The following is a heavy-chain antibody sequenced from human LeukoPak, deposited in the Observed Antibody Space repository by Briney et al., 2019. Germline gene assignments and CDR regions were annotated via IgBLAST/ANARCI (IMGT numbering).Heavy chain of an antibody. CDR3: ARDLYYFDSSGYYASDL. Sequence: GGSLRLSCAASGFTFSDYWMSWVRQAPGKGLEWVGNIKQDGSEKHYVDSLRGRFTISRDNAKNSLDLQMNSLRAEDTAVYFCARDLYYFDSSGYYASDLWGQGTLVTVSS. V-gene: IGHV3-7*01. CDR1: GFTFSDYW. D-gene: IGHD3-22*01. CDR2: IKQDGSEK. J-gene: IGHJ5*02.